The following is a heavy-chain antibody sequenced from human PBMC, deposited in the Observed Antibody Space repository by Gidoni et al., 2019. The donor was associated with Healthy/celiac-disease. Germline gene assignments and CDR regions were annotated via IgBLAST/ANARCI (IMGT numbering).Heavy chain of an antibody. CDR3: AKERGSWIQLWLGGYFDY. V-gene: IGHV3-30*18. J-gene: IGHJ4*02. D-gene: IGHD5-18*01. Sequence: QVQLVESGGGVVQPGRSLLLSCAASGFTFSSYGRHWVRQAPGKGLEWVAVISYDGSNKYYADSVKGRFTISRDNSKNTLYRQMNSLRAEDTAVYYCAKERGSWIQLWLGGYFDYWGQGTLVTVSS. CDR1: GFTFSSYG. CDR2: ISYDGSNK.